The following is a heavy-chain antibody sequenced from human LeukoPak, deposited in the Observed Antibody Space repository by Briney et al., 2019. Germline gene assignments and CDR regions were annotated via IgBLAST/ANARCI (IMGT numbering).Heavy chain of an antibody. CDR2: IDGSGDAA. CDR1: GFIFNNYV. D-gene: IGHD6-19*01. Sequence: GGSLRLSCAASGFIFNNYVMSWVRQAPGKGLEWVSGIDGSGDAAYYADSVNGRFTISRDNSKNTLYLQMNSLRVEDSAVYYCAKDRVSGWIAHYFDYWGQGTLVTVSS. V-gene: IGHV3-23*01. J-gene: IGHJ4*02. CDR3: AKDRVSGWIAHYFDY.